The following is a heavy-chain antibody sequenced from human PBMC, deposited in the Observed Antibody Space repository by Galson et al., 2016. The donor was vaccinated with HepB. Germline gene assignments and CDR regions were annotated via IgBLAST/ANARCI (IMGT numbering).Heavy chain of an antibody. D-gene: IGHD3-16*01. J-gene: IGHJ4*02. V-gene: IGHV3-33*06. CDR1: GFTFSSYG. CDR3: GKHGGFDY. Sequence: SLRLSCAASGFTFSSYGMHWVRQAPGKGLEWVAVIWYDGSNKYSADSVKGRFTISRDNSKNTLYLYMNSLRAGDTAVYYCGKHGGFDYWGQGALVTVSS. CDR2: IWYDGSNK.